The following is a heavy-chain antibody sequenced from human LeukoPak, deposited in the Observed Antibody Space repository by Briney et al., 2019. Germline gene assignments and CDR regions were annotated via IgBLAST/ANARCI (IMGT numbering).Heavy chain of an antibody. CDR1: GGTFSSYA. CDR3: ARDNSGAVTTSYYFDY. CDR2: IIPNFGIA. D-gene: IGHD4-17*01. Sequence: SVKLSCKASGGTFSSYAISWVRQAPGQGLEWMGRIIPNFGIAIYAQTFQGRVTITADKPTSTAYMELSSLRSEDTAVYYCARDNSGAVTTSYYFDYWGQGTLVTVSS. J-gene: IGHJ4*02. V-gene: IGHV1-69*04.